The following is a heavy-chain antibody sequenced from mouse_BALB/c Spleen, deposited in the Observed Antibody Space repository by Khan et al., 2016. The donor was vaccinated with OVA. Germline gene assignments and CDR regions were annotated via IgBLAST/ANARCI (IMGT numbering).Heavy chain of an antibody. J-gene: IGHJ3*01. CDR1: GFSLTNYG. CDR3: ARNYDYDEGITY. Sequence: QVQLQQSGPGLVQPSQSLSITCTVSGFSLTNYGVHWVRQSPGKGLEWLGLIWSGGSTDYNAAFISRLSISKDNSKSQVFFKMNSLQADDTARYYCARNYDYDEGITYWGQGTLVTVSA. V-gene: IGHV2-2*01. D-gene: IGHD2-4*01. CDR2: IWSGGST.